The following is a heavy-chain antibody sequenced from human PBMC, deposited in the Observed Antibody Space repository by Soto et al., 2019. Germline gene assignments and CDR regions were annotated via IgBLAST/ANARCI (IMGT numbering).Heavy chain of an antibody. J-gene: IGHJ3*02. D-gene: IGHD1-1*01. CDR2: ISSSGSTI. CDR1: GFTFSDYY. CDR3: ARATTGPRFPHGAFDI. Sequence: PGGSLRLSCAASGFTFSDYYMSWIRQAPGKGLEWGSYISSSGSTIYYADSVKGRFTISRDNAKNSLYLQMNSLRAEDTAVYYCARATTGPRFPHGAFDIWGQGTMVTVSS. V-gene: IGHV3-11*01.